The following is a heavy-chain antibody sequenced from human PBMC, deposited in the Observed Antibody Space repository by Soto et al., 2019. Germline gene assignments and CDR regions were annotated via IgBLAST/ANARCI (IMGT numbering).Heavy chain of an antibody. CDR3: ARGTGVVVTATSVDYFDP. V-gene: IGHV6-1*01. CDR1: GDSVSSNSAA. J-gene: IGHJ5*02. CDR2: TYYRSKWYN. Sequence: SQTLSLTCAISGDSVSSNSAAWNWIRQSPSRGLEWLGRTYYRSKWYNDYAVSVKSRITINPDTSKNQFSLQLNSVTPEDTAVYFCARGTGVVVTATSVDYFDPWGQGTLVTVSS. D-gene: IGHD2-15*01.